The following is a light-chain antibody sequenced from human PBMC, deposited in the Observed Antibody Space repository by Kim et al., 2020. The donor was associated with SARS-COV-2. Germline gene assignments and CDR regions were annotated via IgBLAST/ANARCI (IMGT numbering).Light chain of an antibody. J-gene: IGKJ2*01. CDR1: QSVSSNY. CDR2: LAS. Sequence: ETVLTQSPGTLSLSPGESATLSCRASQSVSSNYLAWYHQRPGQAPRLLIYLASTRATGAPDRFSGSGSGTDFTLTIRRLEPEDSGVFYCQQYDTSPDTFGQGTKVDIK. V-gene: IGKV3-20*01. CDR3: QQYDTSPDT.